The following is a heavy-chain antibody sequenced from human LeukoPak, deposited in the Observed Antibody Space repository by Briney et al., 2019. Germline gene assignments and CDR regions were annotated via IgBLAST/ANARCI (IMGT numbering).Heavy chain of an antibody. J-gene: IGHJ6*02. CDR1: GFTFSSYS. D-gene: IGHD6-25*01. CDR3: ARAPSHSSGSFWAKRDYYYYGMDV. CDR2: ISSSSSTI. Sequence: GGSLRLSCAASGFTFSSYSMNWVRQAPGKGLEWVSYISSSSSTIYYADSVKGRFTISRDNAKSSLYLQMNSLRAEDTAVFYCARAPSHSSGSFWAKRDYYYYGMDVWGQGTTVTVSS. V-gene: IGHV3-48*01.